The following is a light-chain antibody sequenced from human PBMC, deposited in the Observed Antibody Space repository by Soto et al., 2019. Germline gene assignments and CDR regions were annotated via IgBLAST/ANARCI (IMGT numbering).Light chain of an antibody. V-gene: IGKV3-15*01. CDR1: PRVSSK. CDR2: GAS. Sequence: IMITPSPATLSLSPGERTNLSCRARPRVSSKLAWYQQKPGQAPRLLIYGASTRATGIPARFSGSGSGTEFTLTISSLQSEDFAVYYCQQYNNRPPNTFGQGTKLEIK. CDR3: QQYNNRPPNT. J-gene: IGKJ2*01.